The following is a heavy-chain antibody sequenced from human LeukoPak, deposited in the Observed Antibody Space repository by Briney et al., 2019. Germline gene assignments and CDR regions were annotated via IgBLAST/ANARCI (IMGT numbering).Heavy chain of an antibody. CDR2: INPNSGGT. Sequence: GASVKVSCKASGYTFTGYYMHWVRQAPGQGLEWMGWINPNSGGTNYAQKFQGRVTMTRDTSISTAYMELSRLRSDDTAVYYCAREGIVATIAGTWARGGDYPYWGQGTLVTVSS. D-gene: IGHD5-12*01. V-gene: IGHV1-2*02. J-gene: IGHJ4*02. CDR1: GYTFTGYY. CDR3: AREGIVATIAGTWARGGDYPY.